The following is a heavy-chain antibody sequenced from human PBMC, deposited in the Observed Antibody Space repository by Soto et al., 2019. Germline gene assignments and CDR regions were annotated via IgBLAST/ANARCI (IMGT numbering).Heavy chain of an antibody. CDR3: ARDSSGRHDY. Sequence: SEILSLTCTVSGGSVSSGSYYWSWIRQPPGKGLEWIGYIYYSGSTNYNASLKSRVTISIDTSKNQFFLKLNSVTAADTAVYYCARDSSGRHDYWGQGTLVTVSS. V-gene: IGHV4-61*01. CDR1: GGSVSSGSYY. J-gene: IGHJ4*02. CDR2: IYYSGST. D-gene: IGHD3-22*01.